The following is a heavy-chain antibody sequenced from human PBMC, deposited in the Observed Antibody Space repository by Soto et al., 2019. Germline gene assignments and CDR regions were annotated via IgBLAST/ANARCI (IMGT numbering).Heavy chain of an antibody. CDR3: ARHDRIAKLQKGMGL. D-gene: IGHD6-13*01. Sequence: SETLSLTCTVSGCSIIGFYWSWMRQPPGKGLEWIGYIFYAGTTLYTPSLKSRVTISVDTSKNQFSLKLSSVTAADTAVYYCARHDRIAKLQKGMGLWGQGTMVTV. CDR1: GCSIIGFY. CDR2: IFYAGTT. J-gene: IGHJ3*01. V-gene: IGHV4-59*01.